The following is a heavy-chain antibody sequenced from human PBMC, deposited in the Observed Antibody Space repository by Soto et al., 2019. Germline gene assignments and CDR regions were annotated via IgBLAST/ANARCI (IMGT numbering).Heavy chain of an antibody. J-gene: IGHJ6*02. CDR1: GVTFSSFG. CDR3: ARDSTWIPYYHYGMDV. D-gene: IGHD5-18*01. V-gene: IGHV3-23*01. Sequence: EGSLSLSCTASGVTFSSFGMAWVRQAPGKGLEWVSSISGSGGNTHYADSVKGRFNISRDNSKNTLYLQMNSLRAEDTAVYYCARDSTWIPYYHYGMDVWGQGTTVTVSS. CDR2: ISGSGGNT.